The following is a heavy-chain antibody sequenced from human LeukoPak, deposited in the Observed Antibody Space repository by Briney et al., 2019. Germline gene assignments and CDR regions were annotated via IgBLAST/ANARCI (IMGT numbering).Heavy chain of an antibody. CDR2: ISGSGGST. CDR3: AKVGIQLWLLGYYFDY. CDR1: GFTFSSYA. Sequence: GGSLRLSCAASGFTFSSYAMSWVRQAPGKGLEWVSAISGSGGSTYYADSVKGRLTISRDNSKNTLYLQMNSLRAEDTAVYYCAKVGIQLWLLGYYFDYWGQGTLVTVSS. V-gene: IGHV3-23*01. J-gene: IGHJ4*02. D-gene: IGHD5-18*01.